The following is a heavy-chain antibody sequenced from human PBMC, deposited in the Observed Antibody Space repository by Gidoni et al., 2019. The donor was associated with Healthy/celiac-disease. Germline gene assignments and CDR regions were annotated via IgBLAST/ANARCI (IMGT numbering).Heavy chain of an antibody. V-gene: IGHV4-4*07. J-gene: IGHJ6*03. Sequence: QVQLQESGPGLVKPSETLSLTCTVYGGSISSYYWSWIRPPAGKGLEWIGRIYTSGSTNYNPPLKSRVTMSVDTSKNQFSLKLSSVTAADTAVYYCARIGFDRSGYSGYDYYYYYYMDVWGKGTTVTVSS. CDR1: GGSISSYY. D-gene: IGHD5-12*01. CDR2: IYTSGST. CDR3: ARIGFDRSGYSGYDYYYYYYMDV.